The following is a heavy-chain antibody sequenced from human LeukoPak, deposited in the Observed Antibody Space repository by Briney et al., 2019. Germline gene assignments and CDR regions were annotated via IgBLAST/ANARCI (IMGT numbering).Heavy chain of an antibody. CDR2: IYYSGST. V-gene: IGHV4-59*01. D-gene: IGHD5-24*01. CDR3: ARVDGYSPWSIDY. Sequence: PGGSLRLSCAASGFTFRDYYMSWIRQAPGKGLEWIGYIYYSGSTNYNPSLKSRVTISVDTSKNQFSLKLSSVTAADTAVYYCARVDGYSPWSIDYWGQGTLVTVSS. J-gene: IGHJ4*02. CDR1: GFTFRDYY.